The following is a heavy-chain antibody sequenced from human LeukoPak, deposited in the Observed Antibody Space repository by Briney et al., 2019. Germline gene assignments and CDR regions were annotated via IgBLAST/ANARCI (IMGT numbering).Heavy chain of an antibody. CDR2: ISSSSSYT. CDR3: ARDYYSILTGYYGDAFDI. D-gene: IGHD3-9*01. CDR1: GFTFSDYY. Sequence: HRGSLSLSCAASGFTFSDYYMSWIRQAPGKGLEWVSYISSSSSYTNYAESVKGRFTISRENAKHTLYLQMNSLRAEAPAVYYCARDYYSILTGYYGDAFDIWGQGAMVTVSS. J-gene: IGHJ3*02. V-gene: IGHV3-11*05.